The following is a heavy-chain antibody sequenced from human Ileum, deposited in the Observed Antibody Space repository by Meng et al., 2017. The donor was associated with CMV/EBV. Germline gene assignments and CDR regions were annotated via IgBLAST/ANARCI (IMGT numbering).Heavy chain of an antibody. V-gene: IGHV3-74*01. J-gene: IGHJ2*01. D-gene: IGHD4-11*01. CDR3: ARVFRANDYPVFDV. Sequence: SAFTVSGYWIHWGRQATGKGLEGVSLINSDGRMTTYADAVKGRFTISRDTATNTLYLQLTSLRAECTAVYFCARVFRANDYPVFDVWGRGTLFTVSS. CDR2: INSDGRMT. CDR1: AFTVSGYW.